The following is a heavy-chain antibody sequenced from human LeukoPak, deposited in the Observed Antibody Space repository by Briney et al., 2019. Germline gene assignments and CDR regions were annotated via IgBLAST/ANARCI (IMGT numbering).Heavy chain of an antibody. V-gene: IGHV3-48*03. CDR1: GFTFSSYE. CDR2: IGSSGRSI. D-gene: IGHD6-6*01. CDR3: ARLYSSSSGKAFDI. J-gene: IGHJ3*02. Sequence: GGSLRLSCAASGFTFSSYEMNWVRQAPGKGLEWVSYIGSSGRSIYYADSEKGRFTISRDNAKNSLYLQMNSLRAEDTAVYYCARLYSSSSGKAFDIWGQGTMVTVSS.